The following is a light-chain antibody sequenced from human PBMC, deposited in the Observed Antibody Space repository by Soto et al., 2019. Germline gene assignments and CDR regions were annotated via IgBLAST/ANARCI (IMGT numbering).Light chain of an antibody. V-gene: IGLV1-44*01. Sequence: QSVLTQPHSASGTPGQRVTISCSGSSSNIGANSVQWFQQLPGTAPKVLIYSSNHRPSGVPERFSGSKSGTSASLAISELHSDDEADYYCAAWDDSLNGHVFGTGTKVTVL. J-gene: IGLJ1*01. CDR2: SSN. CDR1: SSNIGANS. CDR3: AAWDDSLNGHV.